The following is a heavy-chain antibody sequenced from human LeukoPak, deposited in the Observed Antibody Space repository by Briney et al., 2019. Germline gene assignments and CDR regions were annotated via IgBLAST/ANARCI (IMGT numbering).Heavy chain of an antibody. V-gene: IGHV7-4-1*02. CDR2: INTNTGNP. D-gene: IGHD6-6*01. Sequence: GASVKVSCKASGYTFTSYAMNWVRQAPGQGRERMGWINTNTGNPTYTQGFTGRFVFSLDTSVSTAYLQISSLKAEDTAVYYCARAAERTYSSSAVAYYYYYGMDVWGQGTTVTVSS. J-gene: IGHJ6*02. CDR3: ARAAERTYSSSAVAYYYYYGMDV. CDR1: GYTFTSYA.